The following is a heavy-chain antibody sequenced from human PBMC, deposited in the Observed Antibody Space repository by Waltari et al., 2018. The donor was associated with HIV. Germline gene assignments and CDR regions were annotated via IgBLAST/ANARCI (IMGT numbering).Heavy chain of an antibody. CDR1: GGSISSGSYY. J-gene: IGHJ6*02. D-gene: IGHD6-6*01. V-gene: IGHV4-61*02. Sequence: QVQLQESGPGLVKPSQTLSLTCTVSGGSISSGSYYWSWIRQPAGKGLEWTGRIYTSGSTNYNPSLKSRVTISVDTSKNQFSLKLSSLTAADTAVYYCAILMIAARRGYYYGMDVWGQGTTVTVSS. CDR3: AILMIAARRGYYYGMDV. CDR2: IYTSGST.